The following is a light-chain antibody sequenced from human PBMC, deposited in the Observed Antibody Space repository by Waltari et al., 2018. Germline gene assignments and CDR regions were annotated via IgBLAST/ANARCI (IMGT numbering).Light chain of an antibody. Sequence: EIVMTQSPATLSVSPGERATLSCRASESISSNLAWYQQKPGQAPRLLIFHASNRATGVPTRFSGSGSGTGFTLTISSLESEDFAVYYCQQYNNWPPAFGQGTRLEIK. CDR3: QQYNNWPPA. CDR1: ESISSN. CDR2: HAS. J-gene: IGKJ5*01. V-gene: IGKV3-15*01.